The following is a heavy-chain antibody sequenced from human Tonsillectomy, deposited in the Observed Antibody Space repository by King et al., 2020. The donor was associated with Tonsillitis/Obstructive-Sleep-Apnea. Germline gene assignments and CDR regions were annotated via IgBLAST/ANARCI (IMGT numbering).Heavy chain of an antibody. V-gene: IGHV3-15*01. CDR2: IKSEIDVGTT. J-gene: IGHJ6*03. D-gene: IGHD3-10*01. CDR1: GFTFNYSW. CDR3: TADRRRFGEPPWGYFYYYVDV. Sequence: EVQLVESGGGLVKPGGSLRVSCAASGFTFNYSWMSWVRQAPGKGLEWVGRIKSEIDVGTTDYVAPVRGRFTISRDDSKNMLYLQMNSLKTEDTAVYYCTADRRRFGEPPWGYFYYYVDVWGKGTTVTVSS.